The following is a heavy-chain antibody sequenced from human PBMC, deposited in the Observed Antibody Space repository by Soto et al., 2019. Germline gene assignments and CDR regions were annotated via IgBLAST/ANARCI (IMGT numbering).Heavy chain of an antibody. CDR2: TRPNNGDT. D-gene: IGHD3-10*01. J-gene: IGHJ4*02. V-gene: IGHV1-18*01. CDR3: VRDLDGSGSYYTDY. Sequence: ASVKVSCKASGYTFSIYGINWVRQAPGQGLEWMGWTRPNNGDTKYAQNLQGRVTMTTDTSTSTAYMELRSLRPDDTAVYYCVRDLDGSGSYYTDYWGQGTLVTVSS. CDR1: GYTFSIYG.